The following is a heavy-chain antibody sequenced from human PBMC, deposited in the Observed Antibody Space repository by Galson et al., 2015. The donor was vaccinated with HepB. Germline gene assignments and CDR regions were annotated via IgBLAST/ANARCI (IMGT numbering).Heavy chain of an antibody. CDR3: AKDQEYDFWGLNYFDY. V-gene: IGHV3-23*01. Sequence: SLRLSCAASGFTFSSYAMSWVRQAPGKGLEWVSAISGSGGSTYYADSVKGRFTISRDNSKNTLYLQMNSLRAEDTAVYYCAKDQEYDFWGLNYFDYWGQGTLVTVSS. CDR1: GFTFSSYA. D-gene: IGHD3-3*01. CDR2: ISGSGGST. J-gene: IGHJ4*02.